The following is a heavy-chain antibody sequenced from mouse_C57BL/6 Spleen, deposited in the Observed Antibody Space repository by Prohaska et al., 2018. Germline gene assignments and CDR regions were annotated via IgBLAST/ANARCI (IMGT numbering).Heavy chain of an antibody. V-gene: IGHV5-4*01. CDR1: GFTFSSYA. CDR2: ISDGGSYT. Sequence: KPGGSLKLSCAASGFTFSSYAMSWVRQTPEKRLEWVATISDGGSYTYYPDNVKGRFTISRDNAKNNLYLQMSHLKSEDTAMYYCARGTYYAMDYWGQGTSVTVSS. J-gene: IGHJ4*01. CDR3: ARGTYYAMDY.